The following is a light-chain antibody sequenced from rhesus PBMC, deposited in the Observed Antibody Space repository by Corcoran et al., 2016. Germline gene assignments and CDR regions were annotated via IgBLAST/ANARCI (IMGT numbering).Light chain of an antibody. V-gene: IGKV1-94*01. CDR1: QGINKE. J-gene: IGKJ1*01. Sequence: DIQMTQSPSSLSASVGDRVTVTCRASQGINKELSWYQQRPGKATTLLIHAAASLQTGGSSRCRGSGSGKDYTLTISSRQPEDIATYDCLQDYTTPWTFGQGTKVEIK. CDR2: AAA. CDR3: LQDYTTPWT.